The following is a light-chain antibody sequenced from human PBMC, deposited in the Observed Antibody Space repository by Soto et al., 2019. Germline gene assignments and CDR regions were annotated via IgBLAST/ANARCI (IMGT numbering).Light chain of an antibody. CDR1: SSNIGSNY. J-gene: IGLJ1*01. Sequence: QSALTQPPSASGTPGQRVTISCSGSSSNIGSNYVYWYQQLPGTAPKLLIYSNNQRPSGVSNRFSGSKSGNTASLTISGLLAEDEADYYCTSYIMRSTLRVFGTGTKVTV. CDR3: TSYIMRSTLRV. V-gene: IGLV1-47*02. CDR2: SNN.